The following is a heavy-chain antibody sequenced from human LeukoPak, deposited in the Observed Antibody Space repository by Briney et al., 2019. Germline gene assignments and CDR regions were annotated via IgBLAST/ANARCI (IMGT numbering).Heavy chain of an antibody. CDR1: GYTFTGYY. V-gene: IGHV1-2*06. J-gene: IGHJ4*02. CDR3: ARDYSNYGFDY. CDR2: IIPSSGGT. Sequence: ASVKVSCKASGYTFTGYYMHWVRQAPGQGLEWMGRIIPSSGGTNYAQKFQGRVTMTRDTSISTAYMELSRLRSDDTAVYYCARDYSNYGFDYWGQGTLVTVSS. D-gene: IGHD4-11*01.